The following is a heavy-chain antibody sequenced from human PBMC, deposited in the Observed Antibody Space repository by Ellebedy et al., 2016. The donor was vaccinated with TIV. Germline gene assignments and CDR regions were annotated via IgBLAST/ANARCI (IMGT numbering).Heavy chain of an antibody. CDR3: ASPSGRGFWSGYFDF. Sequence: GESLKISCAASKFTVSYNYMNWVRQAPGKGLQWVSVIYSGGRTDYADFVKGRFIISRDNSKNTLYLQMNSLRAEDTAVYYCASPSGRGFWSGYFDFWGQGTLVTVSS. CDR2: IYSGGRT. V-gene: IGHV3-53*01. J-gene: IGHJ4*02. CDR1: KFTVSYNY. D-gene: IGHD3-3*01.